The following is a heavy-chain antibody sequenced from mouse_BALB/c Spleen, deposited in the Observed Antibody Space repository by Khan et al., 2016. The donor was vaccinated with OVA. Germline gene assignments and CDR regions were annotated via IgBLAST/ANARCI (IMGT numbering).Heavy chain of an antibody. CDR1: GYTFTSYT. V-gene: IGHV1-4*01. D-gene: IGHD2-14*01. CDR3: VRDGAYHRNDGWLAY. J-gene: IGHJ3*01. Sequence: QVRLQQSGAELARPGASVKMSCKASGYTFTSYTIHWIKKRPGQGLEWFGYINPSNGYTNYNQKFKDKVTLSTDRSSTTAYLQVSSLTSDDSAVYNGVRDGAYHRNDGWLAYWGRGALVAVCA. CDR2: INPSNGYT.